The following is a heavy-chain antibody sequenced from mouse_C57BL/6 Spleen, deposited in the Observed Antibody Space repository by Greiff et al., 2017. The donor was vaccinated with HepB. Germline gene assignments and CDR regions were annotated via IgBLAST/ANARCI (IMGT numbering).Heavy chain of an antibody. CDR1: GYTFTSYW. V-gene: IGHV1-69*01. CDR2: IDPSDSYT. J-gene: IGHJ2*01. Sequence: VQLQQPGAELVMPGASVKLSCKASGYTFTSYWMHWVKQRPGQGLEWIGEIDPSDSYTNYNQKFKGKSTLTVDKSSSTAYMQLSSLTSEDSAVYYCARWWTTGLEGYFDYWGQGTTLTVSS. CDR3: ARWWTTGLEGYFDY. D-gene: IGHD4-1*02.